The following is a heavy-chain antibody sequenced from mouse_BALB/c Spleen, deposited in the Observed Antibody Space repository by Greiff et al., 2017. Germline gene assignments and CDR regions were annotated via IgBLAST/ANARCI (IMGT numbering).Heavy chain of an antibody. D-gene: IGHD1-1*01. CDR1: GFTFSSYG. CDR3: ARQGYYGSSYGLYFDV. J-gene: IGHJ1*01. Sequence: DVKLVESGGDLVKPGGSLKLSCAASGFTFSSYGMSWVRQTPDKRLEWVATISSGGSYTYYPDSVKGRFTISRDNAKNTLYLQMSSLKSEDTAMYYCARQGYYGSSYGLYFDVWGGVTTGTVSS. V-gene: IGHV5-6*02. CDR2: ISSGGSYT.